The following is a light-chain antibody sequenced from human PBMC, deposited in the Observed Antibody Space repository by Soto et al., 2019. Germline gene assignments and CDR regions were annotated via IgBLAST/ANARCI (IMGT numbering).Light chain of an antibody. Sequence: IVLTQSPGTLSSSPGERGTLACRASQCVSSRYLAWYQQKPGQAPRLLIYGASSRATGIPDRFSGSGSGTDFTLTISSLQSEDFAVYYCQQYINWPPWTFGQGTKVDI. CDR2: GAS. CDR1: QCVSSRY. CDR3: QQYINWPPWT. V-gene: IGKV3-20*01. J-gene: IGKJ1*01.